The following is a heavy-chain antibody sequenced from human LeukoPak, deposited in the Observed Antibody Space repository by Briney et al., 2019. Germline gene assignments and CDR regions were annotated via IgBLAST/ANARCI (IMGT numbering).Heavy chain of an antibody. J-gene: IGHJ4*02. Sequence: PSETLSLTCTVSGASISSSSYYWGWIRQPPGKRLEWIGRIYYSGSTYYNPSLKRQVTMSVETSKNQFSLKLSSVTAADTAVYYCARQGSGSSPPYFDYWGQGTLVTVSS. CDR1: GASISSSSYY. V-gene: IGHV4-39*01. D-gene: IGHD6-13*01. CDR3: ARQGSGSSPPYFDY. CDR2: IYYSGST.